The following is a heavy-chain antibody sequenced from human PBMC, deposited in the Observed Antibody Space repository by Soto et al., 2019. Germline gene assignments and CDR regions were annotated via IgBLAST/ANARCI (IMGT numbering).Heavy chain of an antibody. CDR2: INAGSGNS. J-gene: IGHJ6*03. V-gene: IGHV1-3*01. CDR3: ASTTVTGFYYYYMDV. Sequence: QVQLVQSGAEVKRPGASVKVSCEASGYSFAGHAIHWVRQAPGQRLEWMGWINAGSGNSKYSQNFQGRVTITRDTSASTAYMELSSLRSEDTAIYYCASTTVTGFYYYYMDVWGKGTTVSVSS. D-gene: IGHD6-19*01. CDR1: GYSFAGHA.